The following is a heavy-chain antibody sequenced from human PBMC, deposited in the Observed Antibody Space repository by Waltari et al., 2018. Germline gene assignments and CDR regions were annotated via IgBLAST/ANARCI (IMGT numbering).Heavy chain of an antibody. V-gene: IGHV3-66*01. CDR2: IYGRGST. CDR3: ARGLVTYTSNWFGLDY. D-gene: IGHD6-13*01. J-gene: IGHJ4*02. CDR1: GFAVRSNY. Sequence: EVQLVESGGGLVQPGGSLGLPFAASGFAVRSNYVSWVRQAPGKGLQWVSVIYGRGSTYYADSVKGRFTISRDNSKNTLYLEMNNLRPEDTAVYYCARGLVTYTSNWFGLDYWGQGTLVTVSS.